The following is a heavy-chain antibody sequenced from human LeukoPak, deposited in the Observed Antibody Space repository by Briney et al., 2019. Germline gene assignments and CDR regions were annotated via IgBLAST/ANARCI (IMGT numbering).Heavy chain of an antibody. CDR1: GGSFSGYY. Sequence: SETLSLTCAVYGGSFSGYYWSWIRQPPGKGLEWIGEINHSGSTNYNPSLKSRVTISVDTSKNQFSLKLSSVTAADTAVYYCARPRSVSYSYWGQGTLVTVSS. CDR3: ARPRSVSYSY. V-gene: IGHV4-34*01. D-gene: IGHD1-26*01. CDR2: INHSGST. J-gene: IGHJ4*02.